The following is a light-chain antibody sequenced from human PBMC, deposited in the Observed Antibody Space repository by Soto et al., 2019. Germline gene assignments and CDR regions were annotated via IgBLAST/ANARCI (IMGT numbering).Light chain of an antibody. CDR2: AAS. J-gene: IGKJ2*01. CDR3: QQSYGTPYT. V-gene: IGKV1-39*01. CDR1: QSISAY. Sequence: DLQMTQSPSSLSASVGDRVTITCRASQSISAYLNWYQHKPGKAPKLLIYAASSLQSGVPSRFSGSGSGTDFTLTISSLQPEDFATYYCQQSYGTPYTFGQGTKLEIK.